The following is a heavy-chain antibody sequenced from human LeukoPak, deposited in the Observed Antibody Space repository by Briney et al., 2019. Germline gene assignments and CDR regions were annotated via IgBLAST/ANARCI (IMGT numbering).Heavy chain of an antibody. CDR1: GYTLTELS. CDR3: ATDGPTYYDILTGSLDY. D-gene: IGHD3-9*01. CDR2: FDPEDGET. V-gene: IGHV1-24*01. J-gene: IGHJ4*02. Sequence: ASVNVSCKVSGYTLTELSMHWVRQAPGKGLEWMGGFDPEDGETIYAQKFQGRVTMTEDTSTDTAYMELSSLRSEDTAVYYCATDGPTYYDILTGSLDYWGQGTLVTVSS.